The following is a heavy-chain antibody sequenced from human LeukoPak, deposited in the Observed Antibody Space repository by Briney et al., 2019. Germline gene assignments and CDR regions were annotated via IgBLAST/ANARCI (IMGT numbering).Heavy chain of an antibody. J-gene: IGHJ6*02. Sequence: PGGSLRLSCAASGYTFSSYGMHWVRQAPGKGLEWVAVIWYDGSNKYYADSVKGRFTISRDNSKNTLYLQMNSLRAEDTAVYYCAREFHGSGSLYYGMDVWGQGTTVTVSS. CDR1: GYTFSSYG. CDR2: IWYDGSNK. V-gene: IGHV3-33*01. D-gene: IGHD3-10*01. CDR3: AREFHGSGSLYYGMDV.